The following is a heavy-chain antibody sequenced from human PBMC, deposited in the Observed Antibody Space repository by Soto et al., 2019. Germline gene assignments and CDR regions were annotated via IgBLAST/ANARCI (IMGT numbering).Heavy chain of an antibody. J-gene: IGHJ3*02. CDR2: ISGSGGST. Sequence: GGSLRLSCAASGFTFSSYAMSWVRQAPGKGLEWVSAISGSGGSTYYADSVKGRFTISRDNSKNTLYLQMNSLRAEDTAVYYCARAPAGRYYYDSSGLAFDIWGQGTMVTVSS. CDR1: GFTFSSYA. D-gene: IGHD3-22*01. CDR3: ARAPAGRYYYDSSGLAFDI. V-gene: IGHV3-23*01.